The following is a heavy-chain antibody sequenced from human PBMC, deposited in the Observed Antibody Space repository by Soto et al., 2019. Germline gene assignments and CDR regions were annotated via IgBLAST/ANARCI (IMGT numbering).Heavy chain of an antibody. CDR1: GYTFTSYA. J-gene: IGHJ4*02. CDR3: ARDTYCGGDCSPLGLDY. CDR2: ISAYNGNT. Sequence: QVQLVQSGAEVKKPGATVKVSCKASGYTFTSYAISWVRQAPGQGLEWMGWISAYNGNTNYAQKLQARVTMTTDTSTSTAYMELRSLRSDDTAVYYCARDTYCGGDCSPLGLDYWGQGTLVTVSS. V-gene: IGHV1-18*01. D-gene: IGHD2-21*02.